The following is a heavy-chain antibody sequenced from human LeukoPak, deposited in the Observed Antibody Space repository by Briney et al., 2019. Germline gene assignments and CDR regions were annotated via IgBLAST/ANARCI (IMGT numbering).Heavy chain of an antibody. Sequence: GGSLRLSCAASGFTFSSYEMNWVRQAPGKGLERVSYISSSGNTIYYADSVKGRFTISRDNAKNSLYLQMNSLRAEDTAVYYCARELVRGVRSFDPWGQGTLVTVSS. V-gene: IGHV3-48*03. CDR3: ARELVRGVRSFDP. D-gene: IGHD3-10*01. CDR1: GFTFSSYE. J-gene: IGHJ5*02. CDR2: ISSSGNTI.